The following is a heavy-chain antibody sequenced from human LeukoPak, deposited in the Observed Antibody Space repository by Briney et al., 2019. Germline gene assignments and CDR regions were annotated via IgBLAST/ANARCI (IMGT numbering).Heavy chain of an antibody. V-gene: IGHV1-69*04. Sequence: SVKVSCKASGGTFSSYAISWVRQAPGQGLEWMGRIIPILGIANYAQKFQGRVTITADESTSTAYMELSSLRSEDTAVYYCAREVRGSGSYDYWGQGTLVTVSS. CDR2: IIPILGIA. J-gene: IGHJ4*02. D-gene: IGHD3-10*01. CDR1: GGTFSSYA. CDR3: AREVRGSGSYDY.